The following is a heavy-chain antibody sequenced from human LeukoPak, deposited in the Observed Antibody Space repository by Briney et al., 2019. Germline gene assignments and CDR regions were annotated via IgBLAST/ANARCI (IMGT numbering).Heavy chain of an antibody. CDR3: ARGGLWFGELLGTFDY. CDR2: ISAYNGNT. CDR1: GYTFTSYG. D-gene: IGHD3-10*01. Sequence: ASVKVSCKASGYTFTSYGISWVRQAPGQGLEWMGWISAYNGNTNYAQKLQGRVTMTTDTSTSTAYMELRSLRSDDTAAYYCARGGLWFGELLGTFDYWGQGTLVTVSS. J-gene: IGHJ4*02. V-gene: IGHV1-18*01.